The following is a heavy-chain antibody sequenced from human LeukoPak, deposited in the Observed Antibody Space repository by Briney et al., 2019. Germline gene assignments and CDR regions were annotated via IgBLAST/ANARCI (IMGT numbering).Heavy chain of an antibody. CDR1: GFTFSNAW. CDR2: IKSKTDGGTT. Sequence: GGSLRLSCAASGFTFSNAWMSWVRQAPGKGLEWVGRIKSKTDGGTTDYAAPVKGRFTISRDDSKNTLYLQMNSLKTEDTAVYYCTTESYDYVWGSYRCDYWGQGTLVTVSS. J-gene: IGHJ4*02. D-gene: IGHD3-16*02. V-gene: IGHV3-15*01. CDR3: TTESYDYVWGSYRCDY.